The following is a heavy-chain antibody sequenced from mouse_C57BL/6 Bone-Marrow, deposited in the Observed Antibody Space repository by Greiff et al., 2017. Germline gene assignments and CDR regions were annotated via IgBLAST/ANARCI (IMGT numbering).Heavy chain of an antibody. CDR2: IEPENGDT. V-gene: IGHV14-4*01. CDR1: GFNIKDDY. D-gene: IGHD2-4*01. J-gene: IGHJ3*01. Sequence: VQLQQSGAELVRPGASVKLSCTASGFNIKDDYMHWVKQRPEQGLEWIGWIEPENGDTEYASKFQGKATITADTSSNTAYLQLSSLTSEDTAVYYCTTTYDYDDGFAYWGQGTLVTVSA. CDR3: TTTYDYDDGFAY.